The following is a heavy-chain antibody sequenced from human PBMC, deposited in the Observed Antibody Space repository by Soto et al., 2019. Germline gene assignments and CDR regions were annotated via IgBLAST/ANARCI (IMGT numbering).Heavy chain of an antibody. CDR1: GFTFSSYW. CDR2: IKQDGSEK. CDR3: ARESSGWYGDAFDI. D-gene: IGHD6-19*01. V-gene: IGHV3-7*01. J-gene: IGHJ3*02. Sequence: EVQLVESGGGLVQPGGSLRLSCAASGFTFSSYWMSWVRQAPGKGLEWVANIKQDGSEKYYVDSVKGRFTISRDNAKNSLYLQMNSLRAEDTAVYHCARESSGWYGDAFDIWGQGTMVTVSS.